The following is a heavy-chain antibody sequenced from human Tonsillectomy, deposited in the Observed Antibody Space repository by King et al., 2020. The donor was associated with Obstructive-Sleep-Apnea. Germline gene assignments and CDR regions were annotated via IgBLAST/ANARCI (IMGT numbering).Heavy chain of an antibody. V-gene: IGHV3-30-3*01. J-gene: IGHJ6*02. CDR2: ISYDGSNK. CDR3: ATDKGSGGYDPLSYNYYFYGMDV. Sequence: VQLVESGGGVVQPGRSLRLSCAASGFTFSSYGMHWVRQVPGKGLEWVAVISYDGSNKYHADSVKGRFTISRDNSKNTLYLQMNSLRAEDTAVYYCATDKGSGGYDPLSYNYYFYGMDVWGQGTTVTVPS. CDR1: GFTFSSYG. D-gene: IGHD5-12*01.